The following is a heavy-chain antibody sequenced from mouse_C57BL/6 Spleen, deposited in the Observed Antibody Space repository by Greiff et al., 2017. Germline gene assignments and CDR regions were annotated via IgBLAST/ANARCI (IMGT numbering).Heavy chain of an antibody. CDR3: ARDRGYYGSSSYAMDY. V-gene: IGHV5-16*01. CDR2: INYDGSST. J-gene: IGHJ4*01. CDR1: GFTFSDYY. Sequence: EVQLVESEGGLVQPGCSMKLSCTASGFTFSDYYMAWVRQVPEKGLEWVANINYDGSSTYYLDSLKSRFIISRDNAKNILYLQMSSLKSEDTATYYCARDRGYYGSSSYAMDYWGQGTSVTVSS. D-gene: IGHD1-1*01.